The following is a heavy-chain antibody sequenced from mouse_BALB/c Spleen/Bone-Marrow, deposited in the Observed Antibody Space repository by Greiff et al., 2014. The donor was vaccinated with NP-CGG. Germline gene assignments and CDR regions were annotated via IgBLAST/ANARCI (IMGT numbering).Heavy chain of an antibody. V-gene: IGHV2-2*02. J-gene: IGHJ1*01. CDR1: GFSLTTYG. CDR3: ARINYGSRRYWYFDV. CDR2: IWSGGRT. Sequence: VKLMESGPGLVQPSQSLSITCTVSGFSLTTYGVHWVRQSPGKGLEWLGVIWSGGRTDYNAAFISRLSISKDNYKSQVFFKMNSLQANDTAIYYCARINYGSRRYWYFDVWGAGTTVTVSS. D-gene: IGHD1-1*01.